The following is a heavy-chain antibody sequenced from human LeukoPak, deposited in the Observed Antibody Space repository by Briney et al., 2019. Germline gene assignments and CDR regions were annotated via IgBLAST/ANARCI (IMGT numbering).Heavy chain of an antibody. Sequence: PSETLSLTCTVSGGSISSGGYYWSWIRQPPGKGLEWIGYIYHSESSYYNPSLKSRVTISVDRSKNQFSLKLSSVTAADTAVYYCARHRYSGSYPDYWGQGTLVTVSS. D-gene: IGHD1-26*01. CDR1: GGSISSGGYY. J-gene: IGHJ4*02. V-gene: IGHV4-30-2*01. CDR2: IYHSESS. CDR3: ARHRYSGSYPDY.